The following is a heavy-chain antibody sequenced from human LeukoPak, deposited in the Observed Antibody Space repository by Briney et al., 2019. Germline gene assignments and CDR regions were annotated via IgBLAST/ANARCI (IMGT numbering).Heavy chain of an antibody. V-gene: IGHV4-39*01. CDR3: AGPDYYYFDY. J-gene: IGHJ4*02. Sequence: PSETLSLTCTVSGGSISSRSYYWGWIRQPPGKGLEWIGSIYYSGSTFYNPCLQSRVTISVDTSMNQISLKVSSVTAADTAVYYCAGPDYYYFDYWGQGTLVTVSS. CDR1: GGSISSRSYY. CDR2: IYYSGST. D-gene: IGHD2/OR15-2a*01.